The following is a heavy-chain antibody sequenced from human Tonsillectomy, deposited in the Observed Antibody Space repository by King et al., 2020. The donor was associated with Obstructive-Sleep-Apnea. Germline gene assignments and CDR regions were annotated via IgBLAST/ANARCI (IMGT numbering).Heavy chain of an antibody. CDR2: ITSTSDTR. CDR1: GFTFSSHA. J-gene: IGHJ4*02. CDR3: ARGINWGFDY. Sequence: VQLVESGGGLVQPGGSQRLSCAVSGFTFSSHAMDWVRQAPGKGLEWVSFITSTSDTRWYADSVRGRFTISRDNAKNSVSLQMDSLRAEDTAVYYCARGINWGFDYWGQGVLVTVSS. V-gene: IGHV3-48*01. D-gene: IGHD7-27*01.